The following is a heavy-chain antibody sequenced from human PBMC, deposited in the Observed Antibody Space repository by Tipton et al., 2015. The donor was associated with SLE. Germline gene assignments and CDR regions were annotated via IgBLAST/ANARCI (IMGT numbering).Heavy chain of an antibody. J-gene: IGHJ5*02. CDR1: GDSISRTGDY. Sequence: TLSLTCTVSGDSISRTGDYWGWIRQPPGKGLEWIGNIYYSESTYYNPSLKSRVTISLDTSKNTFSLKLNSVAAADTAVYYCARASFIVGSTTFWFDPWGQGALVIVSS. CDR3: ARASFIVGSTTFWFDP. D-gene: IGHD1-26*01. V-gene: IGHV4-39*07. CDR2: IYYSEST.